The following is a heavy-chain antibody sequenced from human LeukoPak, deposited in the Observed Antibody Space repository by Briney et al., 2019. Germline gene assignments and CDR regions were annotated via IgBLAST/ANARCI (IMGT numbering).Heavy chain of an antibody. V-gene: IGHV3-53*04. Sequence: PAGSLSLSCAASGFTVSSNYMSWVRQAPGKGLEWVSIIYGGGSTYYTDSVMGRFTISRHNSKNTLYLQMNSLRPEDTAVYYCARDGVGGFDYWGQG. J-gene: IGHJ4*02. D-gene: IGHD1-26*01. CDR2: IYGGGST. CDR1: GFTVSSNY. CDR3: ARDGVGGFDY.